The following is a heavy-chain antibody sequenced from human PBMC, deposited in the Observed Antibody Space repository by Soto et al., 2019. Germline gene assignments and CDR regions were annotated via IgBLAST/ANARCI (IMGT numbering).Heavy chain of an antibody. CDR1: GFTFSSYG. Sequence: GGSLRLSCAASGFTFSSYGMHWVRQAPGKGLEWVAVIWYDGSNKYYADSVKGRFTISRDNSKNTLYLQMNSLRAEDTAVYYCARDKGIAVAGPMDVWGKGTTVTVSS. CDR3: ARDKGIAVAGPMDV. V-gene: IGHV3-33*01. D-gene: IGHD6-19*01. CDR2: IWYDGSNK. J-gene: IGHJ6*03.